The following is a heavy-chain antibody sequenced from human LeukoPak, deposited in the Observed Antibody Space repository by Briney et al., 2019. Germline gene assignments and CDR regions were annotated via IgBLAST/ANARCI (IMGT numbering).Heavy chain of an antibody. Sequence: GGSLRLSCTASGFTFSSYEMNWVRQALGKGLEWVSYISSSGSSIYYADSVKGRFTISRDNAKNSLYLQINSLRAEDTAVYYCASRATVTANWGKGTLVTVSA. V-gene: IGHV3-48*03. D-gene: IGHD4-17*01. CDR3: ASRATVTAN. CDR1: GFTFSSYE. J-gene: IGHJ4*02. CDR2: ISSSGSSI.